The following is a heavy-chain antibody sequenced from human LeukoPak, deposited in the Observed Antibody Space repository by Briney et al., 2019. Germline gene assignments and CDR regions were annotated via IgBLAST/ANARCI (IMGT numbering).Heavy chain of an antibody. CDR1: GFTFSSYS. CDR2: ISSSSSYI. J-gene: IGHJ4*02. Sequence: PGGSLRLSCAASGFTFSSYSMNWVRQAPGKGLEWVSSISSSSSYIYYADSVKGRFTISRDNSKNTLYLQMNSLRAEDTAVYYCAKGSWYYYDSSATCLGYWGQGTLVTVSS. V-gene: IGHV3-21*04. D-gene: IGHD3-22*01. CDR3: AKGSWYYYDSSATCLGY.